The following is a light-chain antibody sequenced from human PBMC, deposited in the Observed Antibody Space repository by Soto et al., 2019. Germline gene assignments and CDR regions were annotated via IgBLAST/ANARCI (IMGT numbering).Light chain of an antibody. CDR2: AAS. J-gene: IGKJ1*01. Sequence: EIQMTQSPSSLSAFVGARVIICCPASQSIRKYLNWYQHKPGKVPTLLLYAASSLQSGVPSRFSGSGSGTEFTLTITSLQPEDFATYYCQQSGDTPPWTVGQGIMEVIK. V-gene: IGKV1-39*01. CDR1: QSIRKY. CDR3: QQSGDTPPWT.